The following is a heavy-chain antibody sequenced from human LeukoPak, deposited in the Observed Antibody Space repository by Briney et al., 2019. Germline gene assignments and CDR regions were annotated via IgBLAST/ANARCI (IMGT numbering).Heavy chain of an antibody. Sequence: PSETLSLTCSVSGDSISRFYWSWIRQPPGRGLKWIGHIYYDGSTNYSPSLKSRVSISIDMSKNQFSLNLTSVTPADTAVYYCAREWRNTIFGVVRYFNLWGRGTLVTVSS. V-gene: IGHV4-59*01. D-gene: IGHD3-3*01. CDR3: AREWRNTIFGVVRYFNL. J-gene: IGHJ2*01. CDR1: GDSISRFY. CDR2: IYYDGST.